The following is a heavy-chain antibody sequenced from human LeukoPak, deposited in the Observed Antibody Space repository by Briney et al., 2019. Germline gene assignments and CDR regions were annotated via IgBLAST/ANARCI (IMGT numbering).Heavy chain of an antibody. Sequence: GASVKVSCKASGYTFIKYAVNWVRQAPGQGLEWMGWINPNSGGTNYTQKFQGRVTMTRDTSIGTAYMELNRLRSDDTAVYYCARGSYDSSDFEYFHHWGQGTLVTVSS. CDR2: INPNSGGT. D-gene: IGHD3-22*01. J-gene: IGHJ1*01. CDR1: GYTFIKYA. V-gene: IGHV1-2*02. CDR3: ARGSYDSSDFEYFHH.